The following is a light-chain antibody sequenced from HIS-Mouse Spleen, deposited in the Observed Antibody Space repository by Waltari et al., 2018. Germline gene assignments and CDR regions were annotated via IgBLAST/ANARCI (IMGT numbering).Light chain of an antibody. CDR2: EVS. V-gene: IGLV2-8*01. CDR1: SSDVGGYNY. J-gene: IGLJ3*02. CDR3: SSYAGSNNWV. Sequence: QSALTQPPSASGSPGQSVTIPCTGTSSDVGGYNYVTWYQQHPGNAPKLMIYEVSKRPPGVPDRFSSSKSGNTASLPVSGLQAEDEADYYCSSYAGSNNWVFGGETKLTVL.